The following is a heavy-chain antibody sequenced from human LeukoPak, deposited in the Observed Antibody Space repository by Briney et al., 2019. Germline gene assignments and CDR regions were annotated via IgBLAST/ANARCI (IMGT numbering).Heavy chain of an antibody. CDR2: IYYSGST. J-gene: IGHJ4*02. CDR3: ARDSELGSTFDY. Sequence: SETLSLTCTVSGGSISSSSYCWSWIRQPPGKGLEWIGFIYYSGSTNYNPSLKSRVTMSVDTSKNQLSLKLSSVTAADTAVYYCARDSELGSTFDYWGQGTLVTVSS. CDR1: GGSISSSSYC. V-gene: IGHV4-61*01. D-gene: IGHD7-27*01.